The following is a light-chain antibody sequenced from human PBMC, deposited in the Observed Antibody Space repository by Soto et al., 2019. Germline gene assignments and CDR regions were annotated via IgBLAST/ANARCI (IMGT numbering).Light chain of an antibody. CDR2: GAS. Sequence: EIVMTQSPATLSVSPGERATLSCRASQSVSGNLAWYQQKPGQAPRLLIYGASTRGTGIPARFSGSGSGTEFTLTISSLQSEDFAVYYCQQYNNWPPVTFGQGTKVEIK. V-gene: IGKV3-15*01. J-gene: IGKJ1*01. CDR1: QSVSGN. CDR3: QQYNNWPPVT.